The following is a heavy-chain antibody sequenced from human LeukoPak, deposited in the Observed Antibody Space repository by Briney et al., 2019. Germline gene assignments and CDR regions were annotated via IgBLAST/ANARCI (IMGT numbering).Heavy chain of an antibody. V-gene: IGHV6-1*01. Sequence: SQTLSLTCAISGDSVSGNSAAWNWIRQSPSRGLEWLGRTYYRSKWYNDYAVSVKSRITINPDTSKNQFSLQLNSVTPEDTAVYYCARAEGSSWDLYFDYWGQGTLVTVSS. CDR2: TYYRSKWYN. CDR3: ARAEGSSWDLYFDY. D-gene: IGHD6-13*01. CDR1: GDSVSGNSAA. J-gene: IGHJ4*02.